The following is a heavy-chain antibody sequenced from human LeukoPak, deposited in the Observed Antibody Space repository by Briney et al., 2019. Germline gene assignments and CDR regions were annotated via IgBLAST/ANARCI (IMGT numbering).Heavy chain of an antibody. J-gene: IGHJ4*02. V-gene: IGHV4-34*01. CDR1: GGSFSGYY. Sequence: SETLSLTCAVYGGSFSGYYWSWIRQPPGKGLEWIGEINHSGSTNYNPSLKSRVTISVDTSKNQFSLKLSSVTAADTAVYYCARALGTGLVDYWGQGTLVTVSS. D-gene: IGHD2-8*02. CDR3: ARALGTGLVDY. CDR2: INHSGST.